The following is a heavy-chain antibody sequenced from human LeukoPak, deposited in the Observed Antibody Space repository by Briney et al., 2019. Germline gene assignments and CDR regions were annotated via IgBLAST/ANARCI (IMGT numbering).Heavy chain of an antibody. CDR1: GYTFISYY. D-gene: IGHD5-12*01. V-gene: IGHV1-46*01. J-gene: IGHJ4*02. CDR2: INPSGGST. Sequence: ASVKVSCKASGYTFISYYMHWVRQAPGQGLEWMGIINPSGGSTSYAQKFQGRVTMTRDTSTSTVYMELSSLRSEDTAVYYCAILLTTDIVATNGNPIDYWGQGTLVTVSS. CDR3: AILLTTDIVATNGNPIDY.